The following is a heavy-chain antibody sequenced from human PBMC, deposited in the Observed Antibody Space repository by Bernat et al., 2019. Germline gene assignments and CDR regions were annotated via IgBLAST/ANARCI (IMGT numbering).Heavy chain of an antibody. CDR2: ISTRNSYI. Sequence: EVQLVESGGGLVKPGGSLRLSCGASGFTFSTYNMNWVRQAPGKGLEWVSYISTRNSYIYYADSVKGRFTISRDNAKNSLYLHMNSLRVEDTAVYYCARDSIASGATNNAFDVWGQGTMVTVSS. J-gene: IGHJ3*01. CDR1: GFTFSTYN. V-gene: IGHV3-21*05. D-gene: IGHD6-13*01. CDR3: ARDSIASGATNNAFDV.